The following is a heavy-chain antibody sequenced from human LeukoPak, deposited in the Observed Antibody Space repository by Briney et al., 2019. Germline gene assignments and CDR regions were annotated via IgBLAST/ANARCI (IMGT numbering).Heavy chain of an antibody. D-gene: IGHD5/OR15-5a*01. CDR1: GFTFDDYA. Sequence: PGGSLRLSCAASGFTFDDYAMHWVRQAPGKGLEWVSGISRSSGHKGYADSVKGRFTISRDNAKNSLYMRMNRQIAKGTALYYWAKDMRPTVSWGHVDLRGRGTLAIVSS. V-gene: IGHV3-9*01. J-gene: IGHJ2*01. CDR3: AKDMRPTVSWGHVDL. CDR2: ISRSSGHK.